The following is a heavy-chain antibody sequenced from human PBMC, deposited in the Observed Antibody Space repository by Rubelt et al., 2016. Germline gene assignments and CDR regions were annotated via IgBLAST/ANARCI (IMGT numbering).Heavy chain of an antibody. CDR1: GYSFTSYC. CDR2: IDPSDSYT. J-gene: IGHJ5*02. V-gene: IGHV5-10-1*01. Sequence: EVQLVQSGAEVKKPGESLRISCKGSGYSFTSYCISWVRQMHGKGLEWMGRIDPSDSYTNYSPSFHGHVTISADKSISTAYRQWSSLKASDTAMYYCARHAGDGGNSEDWFDPWGQGTLVTVSS. D-gene: IGHD4-23*01. CDR3: ARHAGDGGNSEDWFDP.